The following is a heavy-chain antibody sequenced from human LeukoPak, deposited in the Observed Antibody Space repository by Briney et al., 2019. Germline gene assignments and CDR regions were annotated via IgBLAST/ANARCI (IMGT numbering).Heavy chain of an antibody. J-gene: IGHJ4*02. CDR1: GFTPSDYY. CDR3: AKVPDTAMVIDY. Sequence: PGGSLRLSCAASGFTPSDYYMSWIRQAPGKGLEWVSYISSSGSTIYYADSVKGRFTISRDNAKNSLYLQMNSLRAEDTAVYYCAKVPDTAMVIDYWGQGTLVTVSS. D-gene: IGHD5-18*01. CDR2: ISSSGSTI. V-gene: IGHV3-11*01.